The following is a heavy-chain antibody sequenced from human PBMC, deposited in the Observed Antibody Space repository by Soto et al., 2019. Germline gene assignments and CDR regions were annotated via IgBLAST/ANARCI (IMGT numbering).Heavy chain of an antibody. CDR1: EGYSGGIGYY. CDR3: ASKTYDLLTGYHLFDY. V-gene: IGHV4-39*01. J-gene: IGHJ4*02. Sequence: SLTLRDRWTVVEGYSGGIGYYRGWIQQPPGKGLEWIGSIYYSGSTYYNPSLKSRVTISVDTSKNQFSLKLSSVTAADTAVYYCASKTYDLLTGYHLFDYWGEGTLVTVSS. CDR2: IYYSGST. D-gene: IGHD3-9*01.